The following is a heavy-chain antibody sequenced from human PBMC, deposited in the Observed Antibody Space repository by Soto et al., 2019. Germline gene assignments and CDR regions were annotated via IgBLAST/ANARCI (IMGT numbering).Heavy chain of an antibody. D-gene: IGHD3-3*01. CDR1: GGTFSSYA. CDR3: ARERYPSSGYWATFYYYYYGMDV. V-gene: IGHV1-69*13. CDR2: IIPIFGTA. J-gene: IGHJ6*02. Sequence: ASVKVSCKASGGTFSSYAISWVRQAPGQGLEWMGGIIPIFGTANYAQKFQGRVTITADESTSTAYMELSSLRSEDTAVCYCARERYPSSGYWATFYYYYYGMDVWGQGTTVTVSS.